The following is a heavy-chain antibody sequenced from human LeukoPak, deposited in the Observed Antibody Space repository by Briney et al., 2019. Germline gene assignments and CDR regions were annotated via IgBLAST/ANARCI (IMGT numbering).Heavy chain of an antibody. D-gene: IGHD2-2*02. CDR3: ARERRSYNYFDY. CDR2: IYYSGGT. J-gene: IGHJ4*02. V-gene: IGHV4-39*07. CDR1: GGSISSSSYY. Sequence: SETLSLTYTVSGGSISSSSYYWGWIRQPPGTGLEWIGSIYYSGGTYYNPSLKSRVTISVDTSKNQFSLKLSSVTAADTAVYYCARERRSYNYFDYWGQGTLVTVSS.